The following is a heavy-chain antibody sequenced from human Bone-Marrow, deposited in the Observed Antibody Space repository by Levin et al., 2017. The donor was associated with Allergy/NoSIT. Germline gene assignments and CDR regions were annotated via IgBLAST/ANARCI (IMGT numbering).Heavy chain of an antibody. D-gene: IGHD2-21*01. V-gene: IGHV2-5*02. Sequence: KRSGPTLVKPTQTLTLTCTFSGFSLTTPRVAVGWVRQPPGKALEWLALIYWDDDKRYSPSLMSRLNVVKDTSKNQAARTMTGLDPADTSTYYCANSHDWGGDVYFDFWGQGALVTVSS. CDR2: IYWDDDK. J-gene: IGHJ4*02. CDR3: ANSHDWGGDVYFDF. CDR1: GFSLTTPRVA.